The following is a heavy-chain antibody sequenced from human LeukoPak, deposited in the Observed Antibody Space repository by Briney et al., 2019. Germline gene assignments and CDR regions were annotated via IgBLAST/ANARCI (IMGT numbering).Heavy chain of an antibody. CDR2: IYYSGST. CDR3: ARKGGWLQNHFDY. V-gene: IGHV4-59*01. J-gene: IGHJ4*02. D-gene: IGHD5-24*01. CDR1: GGSISSYY. Sequence: PSETLSLTCTVSGGSISSYYWSWIRQPPGKGLEWIGYIYYSGSTNYNPSLNIRVTISLDTSKNQFSLKLSSVTTADTAVYYCARKGGWLQNHFDYWGQGTLVTVSS.